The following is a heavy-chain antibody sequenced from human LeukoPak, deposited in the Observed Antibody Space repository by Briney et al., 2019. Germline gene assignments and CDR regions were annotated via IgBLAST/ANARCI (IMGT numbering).Heavy chain of an antibody. CDR1: GYTFTSYY. Sequence: ASVKVSCKASGYTFTSYYMHWVRQAPGQGLEWMGIINPSGGSTSYAQKFQGRVTMTRDTSTSTVYMELSSLRSEDTAVYFCARATLSDYYFNYWGQGTLVTVSS. V-gene: IGHV1-46*01. CDR3: ARATLSDYYFNY. J-gene: IGHJ4*02. CDR2: INPSGGST.